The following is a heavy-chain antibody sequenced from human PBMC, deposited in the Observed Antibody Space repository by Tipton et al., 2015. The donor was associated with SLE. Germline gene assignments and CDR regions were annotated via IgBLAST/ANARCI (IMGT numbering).Heavy chain of an antibody. D-gene: IGHD5-12*01. Sequence: TLSLTCTVSGGSISSYYWSWIRQPPGKGLEWIGYIYYTGSANYNPSLKSRVTMSVDTSKNQFSLKLSSVTAADTAVYYCARGGVATIRADYWGQGTLVTVPS. V-gene: IGHV4-59*08. CDR2: IYYTGSA. J-gene: IGHJ4*02. CDR3: ARGGVATIRADY. CDR1: GGSISSYY.